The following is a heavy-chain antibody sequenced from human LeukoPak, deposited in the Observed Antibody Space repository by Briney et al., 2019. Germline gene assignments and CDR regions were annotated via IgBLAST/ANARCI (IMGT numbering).Heavy chain of an antibody. CDR3: AKAHSSSWYYFDY. Sequence: GGSLRLSCVASGFTFSSYSMNWVRQAPGRGLEWVSSIITLSATYFYYADSVKGRFTISRDNAKNTLYLQMNSLRAEDTAVYYCAKAHSSSWYYFDYWGQGTLVTVSS. CDR1: GFTFSSYS. J-gene: IGHJ4*02. D-gene: IGHD6-13*01. V-gene: IGHV3-21*04. CDR2: IITLSATYF.